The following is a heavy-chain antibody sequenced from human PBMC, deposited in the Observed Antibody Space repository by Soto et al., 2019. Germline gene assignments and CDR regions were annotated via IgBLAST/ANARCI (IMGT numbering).Heavy chain of an antibody. Sequence: GASVKVSCKGSGGTFSSYAISWVRQAPGQGLEWMGGIIPIFGTANYAQKFRGRVTITADESTSTAYMELSSLRSEDTAVYYCGYVALNSPYNCYSYGMDVWGQGTMVTVSS. J-gene: IGHJ6*02. D-gene: IGHD5-12*01. V-gene: IGHV1-69*13. CDR2: IIPIFGTA. CDR3: GYVALNSPYNCYSYGMDV. CDR1: GGTFSSYA.